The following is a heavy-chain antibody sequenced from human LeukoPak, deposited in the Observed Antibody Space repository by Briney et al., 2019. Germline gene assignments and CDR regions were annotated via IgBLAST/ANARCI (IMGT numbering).Heavy chain of an antibody. V-gene: IGHV3-74*01. D-gene: IGHD2/OR15-2a*01. CDR1: GNYW. CDR2: INSDGSWT. CDR3: VSFYEAY. J-gene: IGHJ4*02. Sequence: GESLRLSCAASGNYWMHWVRQAPGKGLVWVSHINSDGSWTSYADSVKGRFTISKDNAKNTVYLQMNNLRAEDTAVYYCVSFYEAYWGRGTLVTVSS.